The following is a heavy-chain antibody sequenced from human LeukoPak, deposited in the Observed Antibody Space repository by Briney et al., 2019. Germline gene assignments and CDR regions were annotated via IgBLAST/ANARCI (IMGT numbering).Heavy chain of an antibody. D-gene: IGHD3-10*01. CDR2: IYTSGSI. Sequence: SETLSLTCTVSGGSISSYYWSWIRQPAGKGLEWIGRIYTSGSITYNPSLKSRVSMSVDTSKNQFSLKLSSATAADTAVYYCARASGTTGEVKFDPWGQGTLVTVSS. J-gene: IGHJ5*02. V-gene: IGHV4-4*07. CDR1: GGSISSYY. CDR3: ARASGTTGEVKFDP.